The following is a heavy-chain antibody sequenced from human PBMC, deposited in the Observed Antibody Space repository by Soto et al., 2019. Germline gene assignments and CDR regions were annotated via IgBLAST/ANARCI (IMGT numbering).Heavy chain of an antibody. CDR2: ISAHNGNT. Sequence: QVHLVQSGAEVKKPGASVKVSCKGSGYGFTTYGITWVRQAPGQGLEWMSRISAHNGNTNYAQKLQGRVTVTRDTATSTAYMELRSLRSDDTAVYYCARGRYGDYWGQGALVIVSS. CDR3: ARGRYGDY. J-gene: IGHJ4*02. V-gene: IGHV1-18*01. CDR1: GYGFTTYG. D-gene: IGHD1-1*01.